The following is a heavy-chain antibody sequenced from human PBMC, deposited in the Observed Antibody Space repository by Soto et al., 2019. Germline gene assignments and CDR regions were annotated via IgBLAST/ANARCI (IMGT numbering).Heavy chain of an antibody. D-gene: IGHD1-7*01. J-gene: IGHJ4*02. Sequence: GGSLRLSCAASGFTFSSYSMNWVRQAPGKGLEWVSSISSSSSYIYYADSVKGRFTISRDNAKNSLYLQMNSLRAEDTAVYYCARALRGILELSAFVSFDYWGQGTLVTVSS. CDR3: ARALRGILELSAFVSFDY. CDR2: ISSSSSYI. V-gene: IGHV3-21*01. CDR1: GFTFSSYS.